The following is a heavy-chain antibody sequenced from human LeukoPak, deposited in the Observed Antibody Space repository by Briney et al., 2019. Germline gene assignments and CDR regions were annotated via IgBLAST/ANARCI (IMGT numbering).Heavy chain of an antibody. Sequence: GASVKVSCKASGYTFTSYGISWVRQAPGQGLEWMRGIIPIFGTANYAQKFQGRVTITADESTSTAYMELSSLRSEDTAVYYCARGLGKEGYCSGGSCSYYYYGMDVWGQGTTVTVSS. J-gene: IGHJ6*02. V-gene: IGHV1-69*13. CDR1: GYTFTSYG. CDR2: IIPIFGTA. D-gene: IGHD2-15*01. CDR3: ARGLGKEGYCSGGSCSYYYYGMDV.